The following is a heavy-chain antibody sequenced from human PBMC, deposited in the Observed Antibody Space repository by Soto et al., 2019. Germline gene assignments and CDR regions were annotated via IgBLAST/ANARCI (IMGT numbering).Heavy chain of an antibody. V-gene: IGHV3-48*03. CDR1: GFTFSSYE. D-gene: IGHD3-22*01. CDR2: ISSSGSTI. J-gene: IGHJ3*02. Sequence: EVQLVESGGGLVQPGGSLRLSCAASGFTFSSYEMNWVRQAPGKGLEWVSYISSSGSTIYYADSVKGRFTISRDNAKNSLYLQMNSLRAEDTAVYYCARCRSYYDSSGYYSDAFDIWGQGTMVTVSS. CDR3: ARCRSYYDSSGYYSDAFDI.